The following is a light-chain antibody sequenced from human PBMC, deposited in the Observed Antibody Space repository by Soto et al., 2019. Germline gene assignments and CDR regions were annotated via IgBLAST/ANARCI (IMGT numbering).Light chain of an antibody. CDR2: SAS. J-gene: IGKJ3*01. V-gene: IGKV3-15*01. CDR3: QQYNNWPPEAT. Sequence: EIVVTQSPATLSVSPGETVTLSCRASQSVRTNLVWYQQKPGLAPRLLIYSASIRATGVPARFSGSGSGTEFSLTISSLQAEDFAIYYCQQYNNWPPEATFGPGTRV. CDR1: QSVRTN.